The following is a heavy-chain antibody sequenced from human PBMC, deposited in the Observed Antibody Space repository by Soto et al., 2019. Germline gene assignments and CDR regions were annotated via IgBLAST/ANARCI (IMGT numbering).Heavy chain of an antibody. V-gene: IGHV3-66*01. Sequence: EVQLVESGGGLVQPGGSLRLSCAASGFTVSSNYMSWVRQAPGKGLEWVSVIYSGGSTYYADSVKGRFTISRDNSKNTLYLQMNSLRAEDTAVYYCARGFLDWLNWFDPWGQGTLVTVSS. D-gene: IGHD3-3*01. J-gene: IGHJ5*02. CDR1: GFTVSSNY. CDR2: IYSGGST. CDR3: ARGFLDWLNWFDP.